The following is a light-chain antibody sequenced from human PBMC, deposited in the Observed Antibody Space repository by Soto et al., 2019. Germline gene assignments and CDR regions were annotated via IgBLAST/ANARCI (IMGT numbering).Light chain of an antibody. V-gene: IGKV1-5*01. CDR2: DAS. CDR1: QSISSW. CDR3: QQYNSYSQGT. J-gene: IGKJ1*01. Sequence: DIQMTQSPSTLSASVGDRVTITCRASQSISSWLAWYQQKPGKAPKLLIYDASSLESGVPSRFSGSGSGTELTLTISSLQPDDFAPDYCQQYNSYSQGTFGQGTKVEIK.